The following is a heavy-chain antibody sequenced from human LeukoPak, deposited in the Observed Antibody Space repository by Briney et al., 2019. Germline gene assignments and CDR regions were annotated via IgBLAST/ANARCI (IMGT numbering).Heavy chain of an antibody. J-gene: IGHJ4*02. D-gene: IGHD6-13*01. V-gene: IGHV3-11*05. Sequence: GGSLRLSCAASGFTFSDYYMSWIRQAPGKGLEWVSYISSSSSYTNYADSVKGRFTISRDNAKNSLYLQMNGLRAEDTAVYYCARVMGSWYFDYWGQGTLVTVSS. CDR2: ISSSSSYT. CDR1: GFTFSDYY. CDR3: ARVMGSWYFDY.